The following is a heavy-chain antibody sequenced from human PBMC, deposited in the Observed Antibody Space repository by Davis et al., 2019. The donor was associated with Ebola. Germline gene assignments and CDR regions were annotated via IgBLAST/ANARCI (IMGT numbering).Heavy chain of an antibody. Sequence: GESLKISCAASGFTFSDYYMSWIRQAPGKGLEWVSYISSSGSIIYYADSVKGRFTISRDNAKNSLYLQMNSLRAEDTAVYYCARGAGAITMIVVVAQYYFDYWGQGTLVTVSS. V-gene: IGHV3-11*01. CDR2: ISSSGSII. CDR1: GFTFSDYY. J-gene: IGHJ4*02. CDR3: ARGAGAITMIVVVAQYYFDY. D-gene: IGHD3-22*01.